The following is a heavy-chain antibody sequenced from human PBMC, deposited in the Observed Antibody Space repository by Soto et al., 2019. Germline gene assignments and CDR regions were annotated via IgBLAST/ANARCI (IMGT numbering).Heavy chain of an antibody. D-gene: IGHD1-7*01. V-gene: IGHV1-2*04. CDR1: GYTFTGYY. CDR2: INPNSGGT. J-gene: IGHJ3*02. Sequence: GASVKVSCKASGYTFTGYYMHWGRQAPGQGLEWMGWINPNSGGTNYAQKFQGWVTMTRDTSISTAYMELSRLRSDDTAVYYCARRGRYNWNYDAFDIWGQGTMVTVSS. CDR3: ARRGRYNWNYDAFDI.